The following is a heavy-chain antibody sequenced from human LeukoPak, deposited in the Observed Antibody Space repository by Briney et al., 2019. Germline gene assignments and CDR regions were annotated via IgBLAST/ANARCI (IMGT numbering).Heavy chain of an antibody. J-gene: IGHJ5*02. CDR3: ARQISSTRGENWFDP. Sequence: PGESLKISCKGSVYSFTSYWIGWVRQMPGKGLEWMGIIYPGDSDTRYSPSFQGQVTISADKSISTAYLQWSSLKASDTAMYYCARQISSTRGENWFDPWGQGTLVTVSS. D-gene: IGHD2-2*01. CDR2: IYPGDSDT. V-gene: IGHV5-51*01. CDR1: VYSFTSYW.